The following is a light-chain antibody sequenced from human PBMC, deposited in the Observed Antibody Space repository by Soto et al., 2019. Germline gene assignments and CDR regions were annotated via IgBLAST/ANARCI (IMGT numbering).Light chain of an antibody. V-gene: IGKV3-15*01. Sequence: VMTQSPATLSVSPGDRATLSCRASPSAGTFLAWYQQKPGQAPRLLMYDVSTRAAGVPARFSGSGSGTEFTLTISGLQSDDFAVYYCQQYNHWPPLTFGGGTKVEMK. CDR3: QQYNHWPPLT. CDR2: DVS. J-gene: IGKJ4*01. CDR1: PSAGTF.